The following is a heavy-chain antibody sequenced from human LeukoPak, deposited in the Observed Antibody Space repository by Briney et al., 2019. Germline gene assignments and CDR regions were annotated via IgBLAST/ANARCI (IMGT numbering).Heavy chain of an antibody. J-gene: IGHJ3*02. V-gene: IGHV4-4*07. CDR2: IHTSGNT. Sequence: SETLSLTCTVSGGSISTYYWSWIRQPAGKGLEWIGRIHTSGNTDYNPSLKSRVTISVDTSKNQFSLKLRSVTAADTAVYYCARDPQGAGSLSGGAFDIWGQGTMVTVSS. D-gene: IGHD1-26*01. CDR1: GGSISTYY. CDR3: ARDPQGAGSLSGGAFDI.